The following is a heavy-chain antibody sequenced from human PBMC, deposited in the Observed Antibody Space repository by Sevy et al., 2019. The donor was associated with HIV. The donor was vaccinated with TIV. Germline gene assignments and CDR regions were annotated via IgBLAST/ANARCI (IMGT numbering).Heavy chain of an antibody. J-gene: IGHJ4*02. V-gene: IGHV1-24*01. Sequence: ASVKVSCTVSGYTLTKLSMHWVRQAPGKGPEWLGTFDPEDGDPEDGETVYEQKFQDRVIMTDDISTDTAYMELSSLTCEDTAVYYCATTKDYYDSSGYPFDDWGQGTLVTVSS. CDR2: FDPEDGDPEDGET. CDR1: GYTLTKLS. CDR3: ATTKDYYDSSGYPFDD. D-gene: IGHD3-22*01.